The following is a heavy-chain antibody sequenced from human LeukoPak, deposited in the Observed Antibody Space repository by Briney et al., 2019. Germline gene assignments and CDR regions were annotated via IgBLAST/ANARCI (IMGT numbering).Heavy chain of an antibody. CDR2: ISAYNGNT. Sequence: ASVKVSCKASGYTFTSYGISWVRQAPGQGIEWMGWISAYNGNTNYAQKLQGRVTMTTDISTSTAYMELRSLRSDDTAVYYCARDTVDYGDYAWFDPWGQGTLVTVSS. CDR1: GYTFTSYG. V-gene: IGHV1-18*01. D-gene: IGHD4-17*01. J-gene: IGHJ5*02. CDR3: ARDTVDYGDYAWFDP.